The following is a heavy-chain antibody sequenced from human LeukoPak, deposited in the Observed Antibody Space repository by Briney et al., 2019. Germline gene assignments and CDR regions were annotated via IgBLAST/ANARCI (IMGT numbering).Heavy chain of an antibody. J-gene: IGHJ5*02. CDR2: IYYSGST. CDR3: ARPHCSSTSCYFDSPFDP. D-gene: IGHD2-2*01. CDR1: GGSISSSSYY. Sequence: KPSETLSLTCTVSGGSISSSSYYWGWIRQPPGKGLEWIGSIYYSGSTYYNPSLKSRVTISVDTSKNQFSLELSSVTAADTAVYYCARPHCSSTSCYFDSPFDPWGQGTLVTVSS. V-gene: IGHV4-39*01.